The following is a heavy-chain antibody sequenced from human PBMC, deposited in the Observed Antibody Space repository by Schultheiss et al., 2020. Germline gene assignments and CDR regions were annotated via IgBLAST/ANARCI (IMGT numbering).Heavy chain of an antibody. Sequence: SATLSLTCTVSGGSISSYYWSWIRQPPGKGLEWIGYIYYSGSTNYNPSLKSRVTISVDTSKNQFSLKLSSVTAADTAVYYCARLGSSSWPPFDYWGQGTLVTVSS. CDR1: GGSISSYY. CDR3: ARLGSSSWPPFDY. J-gene: IGHJ4*02. CDR2: IYYSGST. V-gene: IGHV4-59*01. D-gene: IGHD6-13*01.